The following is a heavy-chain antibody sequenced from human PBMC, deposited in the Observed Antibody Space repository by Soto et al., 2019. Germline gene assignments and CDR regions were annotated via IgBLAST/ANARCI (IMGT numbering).Heavy chain of an antibody. Sequence: ASVKVSCKASGYTFTGYYIHWVRQAPGQGLEWMGWINPNSGGTNYAQNSQGRVIMTTDTSISTVHMELSRLRSDDTAVYYCERASRHGSASYDAFDTWGQGTMVTVPS. CDR2: INPNSGGT. D-gene: IGHD3-10*01. J-gene: IGHJ3*02. CDR1: GYTFTGYY. CDR3: ERASRHGSASYDAFDT. V-gene: IGHV1-2*02.